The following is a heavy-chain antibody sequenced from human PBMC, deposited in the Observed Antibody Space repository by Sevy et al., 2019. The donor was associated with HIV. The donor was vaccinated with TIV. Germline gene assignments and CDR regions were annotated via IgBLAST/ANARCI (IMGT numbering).Heavy chain of an antibody. V-gene: IGHV1-69*13. J-gene: IGHJ6*03. CDR2: IIPIFGAA. Sequence: ASVKVSCKASGGTLSNYAISWVRQAPGQGLEWMGGIIPIFGAASYAQKFQGRVTITADESTSTVYMELSSLRSEDTAVYYCARGAGMRSYYYYYMDVWGKGTTVTVSS. CDR1: GGTLSNYA. CDR3: ARGAGMRSYYYYYMDV. D-gene: IGHD6-25*01.